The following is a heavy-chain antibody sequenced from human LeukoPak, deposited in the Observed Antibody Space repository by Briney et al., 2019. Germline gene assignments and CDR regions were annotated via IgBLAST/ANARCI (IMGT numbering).Heavy chain of an antibody. CDR3: ARDGYSNSPPFDY. J-gene: IGHJ4*02. CDR2: IWYDGSDK. Sequence: GGSLRLSCAASGFTFGSFGIHWVRQAPGKGLEWVAVIWYDGSDKHYADSVKGRFTISRDNSKNTLYLQMNSLRAEDTAVYYCARDGYSNSPPFDYWGQGTLVTVSS. V-gene: IGHV3-33*01. CDR1: GFTFGSFG. D-gene: IGHD6-13*01.